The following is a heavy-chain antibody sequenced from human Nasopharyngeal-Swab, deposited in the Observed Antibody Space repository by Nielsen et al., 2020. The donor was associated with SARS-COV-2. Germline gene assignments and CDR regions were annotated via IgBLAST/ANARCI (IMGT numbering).Heavy chain of an antibody. CDR1: GFTFSTYW. CDR2: TKQDGRET. CDR3: ARDLGYVSPGGYFYYQGMDV. J-gene: IGHJ6*02. Sequence: GESLKTSCAASGFTFSTYWMSWVRQAPGNGLEWVANTKQDGRETYYVGSVRGRFTISRDNADNSLYLQMNSLRAEDTALYYCARDLGYVSPGGYFYYQGMDVWGPGTTVTVSS. V-gene: IGHV3-7*01. D-gene: IGHD6-13*01.